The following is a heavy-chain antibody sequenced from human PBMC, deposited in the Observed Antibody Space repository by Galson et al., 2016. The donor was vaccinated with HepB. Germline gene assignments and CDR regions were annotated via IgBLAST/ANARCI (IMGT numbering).Heavy chain of an antibody. CDR1: QFTFSRYE. V-gene: IGHV3-48*03. J-gene: IGHJ4*02. Sequence: SLRLSCAASQFTFSRYEMNWVRQAPGKGLDWISYISNSGSTKLYADSVKDRFTISRDNARNSLFLQMNSLGAEDTAVYYCVPEPQETESYSGHWGQGTLVTVSS. CDR2: ISNSGSTK. D-gene: IGHD2-21*01. CDR3: VPEPQETESYSGH.